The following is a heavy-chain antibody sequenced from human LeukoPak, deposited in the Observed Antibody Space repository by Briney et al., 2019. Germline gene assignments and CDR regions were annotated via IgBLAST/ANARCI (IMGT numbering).Heavy chain of an antibody. V-gene: IGHV4-59*01. CDR2: IYYSGST. CDR3: ARGYYGSGSLRGFYYYYYMDV. CDR1: GGSISSYY. J-gene: IGHJ6*03. D-gene: IGHD3-10*01. Sequence: PSETLSLTCTVSGGSISSYYWSWIRQPPGKGLEWIGYIYYSGSTNYNPSLKSRVTISVDTSKNQFSLKLSSVTAADTAVYYCARGYYGSGSLRGFYYYYYMDVWGKGTTVTISS.